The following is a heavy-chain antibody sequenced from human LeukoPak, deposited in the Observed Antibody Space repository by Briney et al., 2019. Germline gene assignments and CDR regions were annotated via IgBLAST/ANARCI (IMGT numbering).Heavy chain of an antibody. V-gene: IGHV3-33*08. CDR1: GFTFANYG. CDR2: IWFDGSNK. Sequence: GGSLRLSCTASGFTFANYGMHWVRQAPGQGLEWVAVIWFDGSNKYYADSVKGRFTISRDNSKNTLYLQMNSLRAEDTAVYYCARAPYYYDSSSYYHFDYWGQGTLVTVSS. J-gene: IGHJ4*02. CDR3: ARAPYYYDSSSYYHFDY. D-gene: IGHD3-22*01.